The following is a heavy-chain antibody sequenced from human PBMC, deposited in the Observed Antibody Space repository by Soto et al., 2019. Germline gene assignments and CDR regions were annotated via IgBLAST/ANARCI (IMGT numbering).Heavy chain of an antibody. CDR3: ASLTYYYDSSGNAFDI. V-gene: IGHV4-34*01. CDR1: GGSFSGYY. CDR2: INHSGST. D-gene: IGHD3-22*01. Sequence: PSENLSLTCAVYGGSFSGYYWSWIRQPPGKGLEWIGEINHSGSTNYNPSLKSRVTISVDTSKNQFSLKLSSVTAADTAVYYCASLTYYYDSSGNAFDICGQGTMVTVSS. J-gene: IGHJ3*02.